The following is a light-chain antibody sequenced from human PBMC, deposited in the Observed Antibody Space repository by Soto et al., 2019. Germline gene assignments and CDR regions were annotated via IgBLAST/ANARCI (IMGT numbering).Light chain of an antibody. CDR3: QQYNNWPPYT. Sequence: EIVMTQSPATLSVSPGERATLSCRASQSVSSNLAWYQQKPRQAPSLLIYGASTRATGSPARFSGSGSWTTFTLTISSRQAEDFAVYYCQQYNNWPPYTFGQGTKLEIK. CDR2: GAS. CDR1: QSVSSN. V-gene: IGKV3-15*01. J-gene: IGKJ2*01.